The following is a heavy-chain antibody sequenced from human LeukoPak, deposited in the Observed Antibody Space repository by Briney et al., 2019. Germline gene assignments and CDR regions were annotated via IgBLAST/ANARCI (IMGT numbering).Heavy chain of an antibody. V-gene: IGHV4-39*01. J-gene: IGHJ4*02. CDR3: ARHRIPAALASAFDY. CDR2: IYYSGST. D-gene: IGHD2-2*01. Sequence: PSETLSLTCTVSGGSISSSSYYWDWIRQPPGKWLEWIGAIYYSGSTNYNPSLKSRVTISVDTSKNQFSLKLSSVTAADTAAYYCARHRIPAALASAFDYWGQGTLVTVSS. CDR1: GGSISSSSYY.